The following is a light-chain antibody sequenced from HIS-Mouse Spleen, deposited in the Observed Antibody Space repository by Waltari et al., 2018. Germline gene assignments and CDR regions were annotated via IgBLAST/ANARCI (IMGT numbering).Light chain of an antibody. CDR1: KLGEKY. CDR2: QDS. Sequence: SYELTQPPSVSVSPGQTASITCSGDKLGEKYACWYPQKPGQSPVLVIYQDSKWPSGIPERFSGSNSGNTATLTISGTQAMDEADYYCQAWDSSTVVFGGGTKLTVL. CDR3: QAWDSSTVV. V-gene: IGLV3-1*01. J-gene: IGLJ2*01.